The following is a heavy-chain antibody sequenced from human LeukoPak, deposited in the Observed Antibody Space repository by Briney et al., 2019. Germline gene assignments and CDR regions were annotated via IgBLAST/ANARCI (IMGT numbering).Heavy chain of an antibody. Sequence: ASVKVSCKASGYTFTSYGISWVRQAPGQGLEWMGWISAYNGNTNYAQKLQGRVTMTTGTSTSRAYMELRSLRSDDTAVYYCAREGTLGGRPADYEYYYYYGMDVWGQGTTVTVSS. CDR2: ISAYNGNT. J-gene: IGHJ6*02. D-gene: IGHD4/OR15-4a*01. CDR3: AREGTLGGRPADYEYYYYYGMDV. CDR1: GYTFTSYG. V-gene: IGHV1-18*01.